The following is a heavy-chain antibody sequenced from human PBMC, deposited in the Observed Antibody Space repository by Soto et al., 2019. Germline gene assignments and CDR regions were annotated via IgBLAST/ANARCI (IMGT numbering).Heavy chain of an antibody. CDR1: GSSITMTNY. D-gene: IGHD6-13*01. CDR3: ARNSSSSYFDY. V-gene: IGHV4-38-2*01. J-gene: IGHJ4*02. Sequence: SETLSLTCAVSGSSITMTNYWGWIRQPPGKGLEWIGSIHHSGSVFESGSTHYNPSFKSRVTISADTSKNQFSLKLTSVSAADTAVYYCARNSSSSYFDYWGQGTLVTVSS. CDR2: IHHSGSVFESGST.